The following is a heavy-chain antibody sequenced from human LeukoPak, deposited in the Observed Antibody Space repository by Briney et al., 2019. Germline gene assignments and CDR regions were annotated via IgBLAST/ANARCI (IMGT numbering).Heavy chain of an antibody. CDR1: GFTFSNSA. Sequence: GGSLRLSCAVSGFTFSNSAMGWVRQAPGKGLEWVSGISISGGDTYYADSVTGRFTISRDNSKSTLYLQMDSLRAEDTAVYYCAKEEVPNDYWGQGALVTVSS. J-gene: IGHJ4*02. V-gene: IGHV3-23*01. D-gene: IGHD1-1*01. CDR3: AKEEVPNDY. CDR2: ISISGGDT.